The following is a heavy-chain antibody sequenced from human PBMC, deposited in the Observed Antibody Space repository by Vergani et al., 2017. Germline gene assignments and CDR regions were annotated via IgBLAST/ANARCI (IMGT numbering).Heavy chain of an antibody. J-gene: IGHJ4*02. CDR3: ARHSDLGYCSGGSCSNQSPIDY. V-gene: IGHV5-10-1*03. D-gene: IGHD2-15*01. CDR1: GYSFTSYW. Sequence: EVQLVQSGAEVKKPGESLRISCKGSGYSFTSYWISWVRQMPGKGLEWMGRIDPSDSYTNYSPSFQGHVTISADKSISTAYLQWSSLKASDTAMYYCARHSDLGYCSGGSCSNQSPIDYWGQGTLVTGSS. CDR2: IDPSDSYT.